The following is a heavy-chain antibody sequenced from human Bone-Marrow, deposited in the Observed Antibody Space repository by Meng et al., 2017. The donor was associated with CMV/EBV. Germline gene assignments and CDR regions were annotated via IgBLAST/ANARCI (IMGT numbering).Heavy chain of an antibody. CDR3: ARAPFKHCSSTSCYPDGMDV. V-gene: IGHV1-69*10. J-gene: IGHJ6*02. CDR1: GYTFTGYY. D-gene: IGHD2-2*01. Sequence: SVKVSCKASGYTFTGYYMHWVRQAPGQGLEWMGGIIPILGIANYAQKFQGRVTITTDESTSTAYMELSSLRSEDTAVYYCARAPFKHCSSTSCYPDGMDVWGQGTTVTVSS. CDR2: IIPILGIA.